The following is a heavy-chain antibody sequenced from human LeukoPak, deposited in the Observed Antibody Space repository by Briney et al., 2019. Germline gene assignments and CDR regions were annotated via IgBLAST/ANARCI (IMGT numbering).Heavy chain of an antibody. CDR2: ISSSSSYI. J-gene: IGHJ4*02. V-gene: IGHV3-21*01. Sequence: SGGSLRLSCAASGFTFSSYSMNWVRQAPGKGLEWVSSISSSSSYIYYADSVKGRFTISRDNAKNSLYLQMNSLRAEDTAVYYCARGHEILGRQFDYWGQGTLVTVSS. D-gene: IGHD3-9*01. CDR1: GFTFSSYS. CDR3: ARGHEILGRQFDY.